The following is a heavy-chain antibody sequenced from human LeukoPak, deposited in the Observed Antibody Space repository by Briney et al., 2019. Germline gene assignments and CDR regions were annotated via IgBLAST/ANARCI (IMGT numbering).Heavy chain of an antibody. D-gene: IGHD5-12*01. Sequence: GGSLRLSCAASGFTFSSYAMNWVRQAPGGGLEWVSVISGGGGSTYYADSVEGRFTISRDNSKNTLYLQMNSLRVEDTAVYYCAKSLLDDSGFDYNWFDPWGQGTLVTVSS. CDR2: ISGGGGST. CDR3: AKSLLDDSGFDYNWFDP. CDR1: GFTFSSYA. J-gene: IGHJ5*02. V-gene: IGHV3-23*01.